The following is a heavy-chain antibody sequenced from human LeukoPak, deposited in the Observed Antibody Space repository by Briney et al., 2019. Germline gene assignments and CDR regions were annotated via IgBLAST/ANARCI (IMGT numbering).Heavy chain of an antibody. D-gene: IGHD2-21*02. CDR1: GGSISSGDYY. CDR2: IYYSGST. CDR3: AREPLVVVTASHYYYYGMDV. J-gene: IGHJ6*02. V-gene: IGHV4-30-4*01. Sequence: PSQTLSLTCTVSGGSISSGDYYWSWIRQPPGKGLEWIVYIYYSGSTYYNPSLKSRVTISVDTSKNQFSLKLSSVTAADTAVYYCAREPLVVVTASHYYYYGMDVWGQGTTVTVSS.